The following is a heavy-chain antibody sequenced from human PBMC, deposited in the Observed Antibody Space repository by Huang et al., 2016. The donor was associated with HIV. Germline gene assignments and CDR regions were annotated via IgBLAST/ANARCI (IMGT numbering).Heavy chain of an antibody. V-gene: IGHV1-8*02. CDR1: GYTFTSYD. CDR2: MSPNSVDT. D-gene: IGHD6-13*01. J-gene: IGHJ6*03. CDR3: ARGVRGYSNYAGPPNSSWGYYHYYMDA. Sequence: QVQLVQSGAEVKKPGASVKVPCKTSGYTFTSYDINWVRQDTGPGRECMGWMSPNSVDTVYAQKVQGIVSMTRSTSISSAYMELCDHRSDETAVYYCARGVRGYSNYAGPPNSSWGYYHYYMDAWGKGTTVTVSS.